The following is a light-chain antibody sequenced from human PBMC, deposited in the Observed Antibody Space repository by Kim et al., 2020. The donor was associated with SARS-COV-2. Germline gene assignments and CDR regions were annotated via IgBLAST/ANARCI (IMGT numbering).Light chain of an antibody. Sequence: EIVLTQSPVTLSLSPGERATLSCRASQSVSSSYLAWYQQKPGQAPRLLIYGASSRATGIPDRFSGSGSGTDFNLTISRLEPEDFAVYYCQQYGRSPFTFGPGTKVDIK. CDR3: QQYGRSPFT. J-gene: IGKJ3*01. V-gene: IGKV3-20*01. CDR2: GAS. CDR1: QSVSSSY.